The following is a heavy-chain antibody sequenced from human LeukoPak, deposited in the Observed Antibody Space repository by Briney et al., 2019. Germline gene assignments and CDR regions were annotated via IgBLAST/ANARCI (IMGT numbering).Heavy chain of an antibody. CDR2: VRGQAHGGTT. CDR3: TRDGGDSGY. J-gene: IGHJ4*02. V-gene: IGHV3-49*04. CDR1: GFTFNVYA. Sequence: GGSLRLSCTTSGFTFNVYAMSWVRQAPGKGLEWVGFVRGQAHGGTTDYAASVKGRFTISRDDSRSIVYLQMNSLKTEDTATYYCTRDGGDSGYWGQGTLVTVSS. D-gene: IGHD4-17*01.